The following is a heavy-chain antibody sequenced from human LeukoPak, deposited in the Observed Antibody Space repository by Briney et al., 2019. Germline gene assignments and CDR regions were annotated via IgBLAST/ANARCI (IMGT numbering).Heavy chain of an antibody. CDR2: IYHSGST. CDR3: AREAPPGHSSSWYN. Sequence: PSETLSLTCTVSGGSISSSSYYWGWIRQPPGKGLEWIGSIYHSGSTYYNPSLKSRVTISVDTSKNQFSLKLNSVTAADTAVYYSAREAPPGHSSSWYNWGQGTLVTVSS. J-gene: IGHJ4*02. CDR1: GGSISSSSYY. D-gene: IGHD6-13*01. V-gene: IGHV4-39*07.